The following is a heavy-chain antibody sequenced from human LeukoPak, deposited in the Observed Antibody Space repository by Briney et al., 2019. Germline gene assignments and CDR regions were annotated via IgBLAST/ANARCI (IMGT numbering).Heavy chain of an antibody. CDR2: IKQDGSEK. J-gene: IGHJ4*02. D-gene: IGHD3-10*01. V-gene: IGHV3-7*01. Sequence: PGGSLRLSCVASGFTFNNYGMHWVRQAPGKGLEWVANIKQDGSEKHYVDSVKDRFTISRDNTKNLLYLQMNSLRAEDTSVYYCARDAYYGSGSPQNYWGQGTLVAVSS. CDR1: GFTFNNYG. CDR3: ARDAYYGSGSPQNY.